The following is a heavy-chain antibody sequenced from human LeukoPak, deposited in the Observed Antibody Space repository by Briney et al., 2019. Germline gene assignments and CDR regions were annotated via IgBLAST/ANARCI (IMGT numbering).Heavy chain of an antibody. Sequence: SETLSLTCTVSGGSISNYYCTWIRQPPGKGLEWIGYIYNSGSTNYNPSLKSRVTISVDTSKNQFSLKLSSVTAADTAVYYCARRHKVGAGDALDIWGQGTMVTVSS. CDR2: IYNSGST. J-gene: IGHJ3*02. CDR1: GGSISNYY. CDR3: ARRHKVGAGDALDI. V-gene: IGHV4-59*08. D-gene: IGHD3-10*01.